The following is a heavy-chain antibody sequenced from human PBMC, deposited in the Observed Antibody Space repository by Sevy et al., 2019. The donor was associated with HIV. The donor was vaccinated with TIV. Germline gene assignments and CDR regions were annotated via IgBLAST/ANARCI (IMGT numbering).Heavy chain of an antibody. CDR1: GFTFSSYW. J-gene: IGHJ4*02. Sequence: GGSLRLSCAASGFTFSSYWMHWVRQAPGKGLEWVANINQDGSEKYYVDSVKGRFTISRDNAKNSLFLQMNSLRAEDSAVYYCAGALGSCVGYWGQGTLVTVSS. D-gene: IGHD2-15*01. CDR3: AGALGSCVGY. V-gene: IGHV3-7*04. CDR2: INQDGSEK.